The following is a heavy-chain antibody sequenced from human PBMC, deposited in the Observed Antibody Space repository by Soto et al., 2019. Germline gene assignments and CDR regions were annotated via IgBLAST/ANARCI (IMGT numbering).Heavy chain of an antibody. Sequence: KTSETLSLTCTVSGGSISSYYWSWIRQPPGKGLEWIGYIYYSGSTNYNPSLKSRVTISVDTSKNQFSLKLSSVTAADTAVYYCARSETYYYDSSGYFPTPIFDYWGQGTLVTVSS. V-gene: IGHV4-59*01. CDR3: ARSETYYYDSSGYFPTPIFDY. D-gene: IGHD3-22*01. J-gene: IGHJ4*02. CDR2: IYYSGST. CDR1: GGSISSYY.